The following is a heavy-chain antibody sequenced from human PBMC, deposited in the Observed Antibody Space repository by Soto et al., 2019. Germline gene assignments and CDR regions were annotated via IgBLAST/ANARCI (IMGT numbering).Heavy chain of an antibody. CDR3: AHRRGYYDSSGYWFDP. J-gene: IGHJ5*02. CDR2: IYWDDDK. V-gene: IGHV2-5*02. CDR1: GFSLSTSGVG. D-gene: IGHD3-22*01. Sequence: QITLKESGPTLVKPTQTLTLTCTFSGFSLSTSGVGVGWIRQPPGKALEWLALIYWDDDKRYSPSLKSRLTIPKDTSKNQVVLTMTNMDPGDTATYYCAHRRGYYDSSGYWFDPWGQGTLVTVSS.